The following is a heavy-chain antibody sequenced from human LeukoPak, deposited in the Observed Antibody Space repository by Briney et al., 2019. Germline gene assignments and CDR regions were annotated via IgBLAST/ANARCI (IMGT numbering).Heavy chain of an antibody. Sequence: GGSLRLSCAASGFTFSSYGMHWVRQAPGKGLEWVAFIRYDGSNKYYADSVKGRFTISRDNSKNMLYLQMNSLRAEDTAVYYCAKGAHSSSPDLDYWGQGTLVTVSS. CDR1: GFTFSSYG. J-gene: IGHJ4*02. CDR2: IRYDGSNK. D-gene: IGHD6-13*01. CDR3: AKGAHSSSPDLDY. V-gene: IGHV3-30*02.